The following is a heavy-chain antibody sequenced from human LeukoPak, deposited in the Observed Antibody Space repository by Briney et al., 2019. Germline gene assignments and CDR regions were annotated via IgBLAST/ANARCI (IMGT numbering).Heavy chain of an antibody. CDR3: ARATAAYCGGDCYSGGVHYQLDY. CDR1: GGSISSGGYY. V-gene: IGHV4-31*03. D-gene: IGHD2-21*02. Sequence: PSQTLSLTCSVSGGSISSGGYYWSWIRQHPGKGLEWIGYIYYSGSTYYNPSLKSRVTISVDTSKNQFSLKLSSVTAADTAVYYCARATAAYCGGDCYSGGVHYQLDYWGQGTLVTVSP. CDR2: IYYSGST. J-gene: IGHJ4*02.